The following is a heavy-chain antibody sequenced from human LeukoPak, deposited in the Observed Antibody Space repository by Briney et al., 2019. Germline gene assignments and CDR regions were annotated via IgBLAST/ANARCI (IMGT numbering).Heavy chain of an antibody. CDR3: ARPPHSGSYYTDY. V-gene: IGHV1-2*02. CDR2: INPNSGGT. D-gene: IGHD1-26*01. Sequence: ASVKVSCKASGYTFTGYYMRWVRQAPGHGLEWMGWINPNSGGTNYAQKFQGRVTMTRDTSISTPYMEMSRLRSDDTAVYYCARPPHSGSYYTDYWGQGTLVTVSS. J-gene: IGHJ4*02. CDR1: GYTFTGYY.